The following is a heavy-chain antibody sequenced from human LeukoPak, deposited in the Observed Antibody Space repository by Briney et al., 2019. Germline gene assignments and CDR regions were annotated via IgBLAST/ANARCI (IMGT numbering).Heavy chain of an antibody. J-gene: IGHJ3*02. CDR3: ARMGGLHTYYDILTRGAHDAFDI. V-gene: IGHV3-21*01. Sequence: IPGGSLRLSCAASGFTFSSYSMTWVRQAPGKGLEWVSSISSSSSYIYYADSVKGRFTISRDNAKTSLYLQMNSLRAEDTAVYYCARMGGLHTYYDILTRGAHDAFDIWGQGTMVTVSS. CDR2: ISSSSSYI. D-gene: IGHD3-9*01. CDR1: GFTFSSYS.